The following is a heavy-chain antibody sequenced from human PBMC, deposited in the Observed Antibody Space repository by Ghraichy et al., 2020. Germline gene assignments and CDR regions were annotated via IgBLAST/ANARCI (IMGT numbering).Heavy chain of an antibody. CDR3: AKEGPLTAAGKDYYGMDV. CDR2: ISGSGGST. J-gene: IGHJ6*02. D-gene: IGHD6-13*01. V-gene: IGHV3-23*01. CDR1: GFTFSSYA. Sequence: GGSLRLSCAASGFTFSSYAMSWVRQAPGKGLEWVSAISGSGGSTYYADSVKGRFTISRDNSKNTLYLQMNSLRAEDTAVYYCAKEGPLTAAGKDYYGMDVWGQGTTVTVSS.